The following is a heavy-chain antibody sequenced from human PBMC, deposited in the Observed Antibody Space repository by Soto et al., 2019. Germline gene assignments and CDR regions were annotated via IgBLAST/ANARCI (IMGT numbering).Heavy chain of an antibody. D-gene: IGHD4-17*01. J-gene: IGHJ6*04. CDR3: ARVANDYGDYGGSEMDV. CDR2: IIPIFGTA. CDR1: VGTLSSYA. Sequence: GASVTVSCKASVGTLSSYAIRWVRQAPGQGLEWMGGIIPIFGTANYAQKFQGRVTMTRDTSTSTVYMELSSLRSEDTAVYYCARVANDYGDYGGSEMDVWGKGTTVTVSS. V-gene: IGHV1-69*05.